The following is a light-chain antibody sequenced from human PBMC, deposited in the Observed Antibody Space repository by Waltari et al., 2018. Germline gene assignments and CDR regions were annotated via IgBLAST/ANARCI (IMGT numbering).Light chain of an antibody. J-gene: IGKJ4*01. V-gene: IGKV1-8*01. CDR3: QQYHNYPF. Sequence: AIWITQSPSSLSASTGDRVTITCRASQGISSYLAWYQQKPGKAPKLLIYGASTLQSGVPTRFRGQGFGTDFTLPISCLQSEDFATYYCQQYHNYPFFGGGTRVEIK. CDR2: GAS. CDR1: QGISSY.